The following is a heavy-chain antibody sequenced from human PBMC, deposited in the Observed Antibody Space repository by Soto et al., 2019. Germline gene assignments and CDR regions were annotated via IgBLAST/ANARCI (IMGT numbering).Heavy chain of an antibody. D-gene: IGHD5-12*01. J-gene: IGHJ4*02. Sequence: GGSLRLSCAASGFSLSDFWMHWIRQAPGKGLVWVARISDDAITRSYADFVEGRFTISRDNAKNMVYLQLNSLTTDDTAFYYCAREVPISAVNYIDHWGQGALVTVSS. CDR2: ISDDAITR. CDR3: AREVPISAVNYIDH. CDR1: GFSLSDFW. V-gene: IGHV3-74*01.